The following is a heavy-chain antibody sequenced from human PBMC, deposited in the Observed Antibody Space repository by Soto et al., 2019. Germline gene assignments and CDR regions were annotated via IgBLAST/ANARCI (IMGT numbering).Heavy chain of an antibody. J-gene: IGHJ3*01. CDR2: ISGSGGST. CDR1: GFTFRSYA. CDR3: VTPGMLVVAPV. V-gene: IGHV3-23*01. D-gene: IGHD3-22*01. Sequence: GGSLRLSCAASGFTFRSYAMSWVRQAPGKGLEWVSAISGSGGSTYYADSVKGRFTISRDNSKNTLYLQMNSLRAEDTAVYYCVTPGMLVVAPVWGQGTMVTVSS.